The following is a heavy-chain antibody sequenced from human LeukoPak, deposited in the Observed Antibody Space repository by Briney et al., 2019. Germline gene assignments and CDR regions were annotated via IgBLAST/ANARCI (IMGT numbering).Heavy chain of an antibody. CDR3: ARSYYDSSGYFDY. Sequence: SETLSLTCAVYGGSFSGYYWSWIRQPPGKGLEWIGEINHSGSTNYNPSLKSRVTISVDTSKNQFSLKLSSVTAADTAVYYCARSYYDSSGYFDYWGQGTLVTVSS. D-gene: IGHD3-22*01. J-gene: IGHJ4*02. CDR2: INHSGST. V-gene: IGHV4-34*01. CDR1: GGSFSGYY.